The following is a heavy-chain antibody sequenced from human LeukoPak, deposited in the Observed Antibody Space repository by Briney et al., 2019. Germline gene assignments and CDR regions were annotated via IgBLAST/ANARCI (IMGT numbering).Heavy chain of an antibody. D-gene: IGHD2-21*01. CDR3: TADSGDTDDALDI. CDR1: ALTFSAYW. CDR2: VYTKTDGGTR. J-gene: IGHJ3*02. V-gene: IGHV3-15*01. Sequence: PGGSLRLSCATSALTFSAYWMHWVRQAPGKGLEWVGRVYTKTDGGTRNYAEPVKGRFTISRDDSKDTLYLQMTSLKTEDTAVYYCTADSGDTDDALDIWGQGTMVTVSS.